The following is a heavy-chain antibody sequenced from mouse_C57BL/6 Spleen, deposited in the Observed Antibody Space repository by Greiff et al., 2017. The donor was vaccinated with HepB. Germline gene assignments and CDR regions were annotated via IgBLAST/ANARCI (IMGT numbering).Heavy chain of an antibody. Sequence: EVKLVESGAELVRPGASVKLSCTASGFNIKDYYMHWVKQRPEQGLEWIGRIDPEDGDTEYAPKFQGKATMTADTSSNTAYLQLSSLTSEDTAVYYCTTCYYGSSGYFDVWGTGTTVTVSS. CDR3: TTCYYGSSGYFDV. CDR2: IDPEDGDT. J-gene: IGHJ1*03. V-gene: IGHV14-1*01. CDR1: GFNIKDYY. D-gene: IGHD1-1*01.